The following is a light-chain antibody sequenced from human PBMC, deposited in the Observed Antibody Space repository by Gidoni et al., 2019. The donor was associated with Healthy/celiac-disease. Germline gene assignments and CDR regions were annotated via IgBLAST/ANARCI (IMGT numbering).Light chain of an antibody. V-gene: IGKV1-5*01. J-gene: IGKJ2*01. CDR2: DAS. CDR3: QQYNSYST. CDR1: QSISSW. Sequence: DIEMTPSPSTLSASVGDRVTITCRASQSISSWLAWYQQKPGKTPKLLIYDASSLASGVPSRFSSSGSGTEFTLTISSLQPDDFATYYYQQYNSYSTFGQGTKLEIK.